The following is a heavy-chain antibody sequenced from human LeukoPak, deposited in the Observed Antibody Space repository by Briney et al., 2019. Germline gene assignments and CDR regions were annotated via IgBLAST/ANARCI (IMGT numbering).Heavy chain of an antibody. J-gene: IGHJ6*03. CDR3: ARWGPDYEYSSRYYYYMDV. D-gene: IGHD6-13*01. CDR2: ISAYNGNT. Sequence: ASVKVSCKASGYTFTSYGISWVRQAPEQGLEWMGWISAYNGNTNYAQKFQGRVTMTTDTSTSTAYMELRSLRSDDTAVYYCARWGPDYEYSSRYYYYMDVWGKGTTVTVS. V-gene: IGHV1-18*01. CDR1: GYTFTSYG.